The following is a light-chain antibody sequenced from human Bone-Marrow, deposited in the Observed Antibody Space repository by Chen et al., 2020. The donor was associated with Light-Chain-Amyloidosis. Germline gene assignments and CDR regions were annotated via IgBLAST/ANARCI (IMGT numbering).Light chain of an antibody. CDR2: DDS. V-gene: IGLV3-21*02. J-gene: IGLJ3*02. Sequence: SYVLTQPSSVSVAPGQTATIACGGNNIGSTSVHWYQQTPGQAPLLVVYDDSDRPAGTPERLSGSHSGNTATLTSRRVEAGDEADYYCPVWDRSSDRPVFGGGTKLTVL. CDR3: PVWDRSSDRPV. CDR1: NIGSTS.